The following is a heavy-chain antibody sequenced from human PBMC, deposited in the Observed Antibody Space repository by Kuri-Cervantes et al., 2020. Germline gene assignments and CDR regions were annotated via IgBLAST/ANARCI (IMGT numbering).Heavy chain of an antibody. D-gene: IGHD2-15*01. CDR3: ARLVVASNYYYYGMDV. CDR1: GFTFSNYA. CDR2: ISSSSSYI. Sequence: GGSLRLSCAVSGFTFSNYAMNWVRQAPGKGLEWVSSISSSSSYIYYADSVKGRFTISRDNAKNSLYLQMNSLRAEDTAVYYCARLVVASNYYYYGMDVWGQGTTVTVSS. J-gene: IGHJ6*02. V-gene: IGHV3-21*01.